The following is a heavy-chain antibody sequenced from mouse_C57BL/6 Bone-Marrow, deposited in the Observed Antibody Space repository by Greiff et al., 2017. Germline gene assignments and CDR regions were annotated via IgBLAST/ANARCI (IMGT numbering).Heavy chain of an antibody. V-gene: IGHV1-85*01. CDR1: GYTFTSYD. CDR2: FYPRDGST. Sequence: VQVVESGPELVKPGASVKLSCKASGYTFTSYDINWVKQRPGQGLEWIGWFYPRDGSTKYNEKFKGKATLTVDTASSTAYMELHSLTSEDSAVYFWARSQGGPVPGDYWGQGTTLTVSS. J-gene: IGHJ2*01. CDR3: ARSQGGPVPGDY.